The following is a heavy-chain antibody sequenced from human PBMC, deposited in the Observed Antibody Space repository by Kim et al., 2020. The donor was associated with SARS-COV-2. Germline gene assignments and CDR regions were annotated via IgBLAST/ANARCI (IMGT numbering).Heavy chain of an antibody. CDR3: ARADAYYGDYVYFDY. V-gene: IGHV3-30*04. CDR1: GFTFSSYA. Sequence: GGSLRLSCAASGFTFSSYAMHWVRQAPGKGLEWVAVISYDGSNKYYADSVKGRFTISRDNSKNTLYLQMNSLRAEDTAVYYCARADAYYGDYVYFDYWG. J-gene: IGHJ4*01. CDR2: ISYDGSNK. D-gene: IGHD4-17*01.